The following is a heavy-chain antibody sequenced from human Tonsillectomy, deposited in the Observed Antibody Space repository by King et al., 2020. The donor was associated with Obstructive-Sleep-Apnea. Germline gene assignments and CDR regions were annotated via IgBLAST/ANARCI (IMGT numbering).Heavy chain of an antibody. CDR2: ISSNGGST. J-gene: IGHJ3*02. CDR3: VKSNMAQGAFDI. V-gene: IGHV3-64D*09. CDR1: GFTFSSYA. Sequence: VQLVESGGGLVQPGGSLRLSCSASGFTFSSYAMHWVRQAPGKGLEYVSAISSNGGSTYYAGSVKGRLTISRDNSKNTLYLQMSSLRAEDTAVYYCVKSNMAQGAFDIWGQGTMVTVSS. D-gene: IGHD2/OR15-2a*01.